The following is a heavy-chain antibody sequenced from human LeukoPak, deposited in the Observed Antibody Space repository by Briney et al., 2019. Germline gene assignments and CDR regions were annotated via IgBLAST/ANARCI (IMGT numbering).Heavy chain of an antibody. V-gene: IGHV1-2*02. Sequence: ASVKVSCKASGYTFTGYYMHWVRQAPGQGLEWMGWINPNSGGTNYAQKFQGRVTMTSDTSISTAYMELSRLRSDDTAVYYCARDLAAAGPEVWFDPWGQGTLVTVSS. CDR3: ARDLAAAGPEVWFDP. CDR1: GYTFTGYY. CDR2: INPNSGGT. J-gene: IGHJ5*02. D-gene: IGHD6-13*01.